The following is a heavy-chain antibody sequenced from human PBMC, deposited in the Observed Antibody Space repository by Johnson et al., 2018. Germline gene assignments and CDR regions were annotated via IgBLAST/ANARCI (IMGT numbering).Heavy chain of an antibody. V-gene: IGHV5-51*01. J-gene: IGHJ4*02. CDR2: TYPGDSET. CDR3: GRGKYNNEGGGIDF. Sequence: VQPVESGAVVTKPGESXKISCKASGYSFSAYWIGWVRQMPGKGLACMGITYPGDSETTYSPSFRGQVTISADKSTSTAHLQWRSRKAAGTAMYYCGRGKYNNEGGGIDFWGQGTLVTVAP. CDR1: GYSFSAYW. D-gene: IGHD1-14*01.